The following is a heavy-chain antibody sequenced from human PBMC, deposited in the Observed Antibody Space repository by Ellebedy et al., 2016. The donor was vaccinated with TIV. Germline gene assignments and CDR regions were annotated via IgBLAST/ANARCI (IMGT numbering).Heavy chain of an antibody. CDR3: ARRYSGSSYHYFDY. V-gene: IGHV4-59*08. Sequence: MPSETLSLTCTVSGGSISSYYWSWIRQPPGKGLEWIGYIYYSGSTNYNPSLKSRVTLSVETSKRQLSLKLRSVTAADTAVYYCARRYSGSSYHYFDYWGQGTLVIVSS. CDR1: GGSISSYY. CDR2: IYYSGST. J-gene: IGHJ4*02. D-gene: IGHD1-26*01.